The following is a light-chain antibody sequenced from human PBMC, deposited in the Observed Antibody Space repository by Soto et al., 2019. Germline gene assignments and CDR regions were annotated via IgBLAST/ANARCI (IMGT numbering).Light chain of an antibody. J-gene: IGKJ4*01. CDR1: QSVTSNY. CDR3: QQFASYPLT. V-gene: IGKV3-20*01. CDR2: GAS. Sequence: EIVLTQSPGTLSLSPGERATLSCRASQSVTSNYLAWYQQKPGQAPGLLIYGASSRATGIPDRFSGSGSGTDFTLTISRLEPEDFAVYYCQQFASYPLTFGGGTKVEIK.